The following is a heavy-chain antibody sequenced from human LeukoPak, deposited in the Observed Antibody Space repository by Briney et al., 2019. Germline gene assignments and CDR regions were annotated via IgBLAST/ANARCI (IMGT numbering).Heavy chain of an antibody. D-gene: IGHD3-22*01. J-gene: IGHJ3*02. Sequence: ASVKVSCKASGYTFSSYYMHWVRQAPGQGLEWMGIINPSGGSTSYAHKFQGRVTMTRDTSTSTVYMELSNLRPEDTAVYYCARVGRIIMIEDAFDIWGQGTLVTVSS. V-gene: IGHV1-46*01. CDR2: INPSGGST. CDR3: ARVGRIIMIEDAFDI. CDR1: GYTFSSYY.